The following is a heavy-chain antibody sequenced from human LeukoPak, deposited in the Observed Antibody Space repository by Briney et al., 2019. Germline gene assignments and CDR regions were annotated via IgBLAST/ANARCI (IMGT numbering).Heavy chain of an antibody. Sequence: ASVKVSCKASGYTFTSYGISWVRQAPGQGLEWMGWISAYNGNTNYAQKLQGRATMTTDTSTSTAYMELRSLRSDDTAVYYCARDGEGGVRGVTPYYYYGMDVWGQGTTVTVSS. V-gene: IGHV1-18*01. D-gene: IGHD3-10*01. CDR1: GYTFTSYG. J-gene: IGHJ6*02. CDR2: ISAYNGNT. CDR3: ARDGEGGVRGVTPYYYYGMDV.